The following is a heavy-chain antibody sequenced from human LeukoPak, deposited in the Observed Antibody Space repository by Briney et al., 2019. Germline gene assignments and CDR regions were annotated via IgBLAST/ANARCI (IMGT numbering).Heavy chain of an antibody. CDR1: GFTFSSYW. Sequence: PGGSLRLSCAASGFTFSSYWMHWVRQAPGKGLVWVSRINSDGSRTSYADSVKGRFTISRDNAKNTLYLQMNNLRAEDTALYHCARGDCHGGSCYWDYYYYYMDVWGKGTTVTISS. D-gene: IGHD2-15*01. J-gene: IGHJ6*03. CDR2: INSDGSRT. CDR3: ARGDCHGGSCYWDYYYYYMDV. V-gene: IGHV3-74*01.